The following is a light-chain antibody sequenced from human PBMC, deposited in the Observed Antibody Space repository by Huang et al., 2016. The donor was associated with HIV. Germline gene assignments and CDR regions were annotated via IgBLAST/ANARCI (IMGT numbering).Light chain of an antibody. V-gene: IGKV3-20*01. Sequence: EIVLTQSPVTLSLSPGESATLSCRASQSVSSSYLAWYQQKPGQAPRLLIYGASSRATGIPDRFSGSGSGTDFTLTISRLEPEDLAVYYCQQYGSSPLTFGGGTKVEIK. J-gene: IGKJ4*01. CDR1: QSVSSSY. CDR2: GAS. CDR3: QQYGSSPLT.